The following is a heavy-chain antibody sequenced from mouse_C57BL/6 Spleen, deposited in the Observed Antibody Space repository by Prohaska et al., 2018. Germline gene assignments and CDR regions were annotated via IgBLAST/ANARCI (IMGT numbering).Heavy chain of an antibody. CDR3: ARGYGSSYYFDY. CDR1: GFTFSSYT. CDR2: ISGGGGNT. V-gene: IGHV5-9*01. D-gene: IGHD1-1*01. Sequence: EVMLVESGGGLVKPGGSLKLSCAASGFTFSSYTMSWVRQTPEKRLEWVATISGGGGNTYYPDSVKGRFTISRDNAKNTLYLQMSSLRSEDTALYYCARGYGSSYYFDYWGQGTTLTVSS. J-gene: IGHJ2*01.